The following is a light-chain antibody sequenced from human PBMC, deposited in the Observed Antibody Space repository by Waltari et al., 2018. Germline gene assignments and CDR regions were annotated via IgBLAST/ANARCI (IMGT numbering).Light chain of an antibody. Sequence: EIVMTQSPATLSVSPGDSATLACRASQVVSSNLAWYQQKPGQAPRLLIYDASTRAAGIPGRFSGSGSGTEFTLTISSLQSEDVAVYYCQQYNSWPPKYTFGQGTKLEIK. V-gene: IGKV3-15*01. J-gene: IGKJ2*01. CDR1: QVVSSN. CDR2: DAS. CDR3: QQYNSWPPKYT.